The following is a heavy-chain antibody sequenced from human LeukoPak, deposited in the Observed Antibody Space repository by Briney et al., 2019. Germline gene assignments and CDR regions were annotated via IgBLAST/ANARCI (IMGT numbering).Heavy chain of an antibody. Sequence: GGSLRLSCAASGFTFSGDDMHWVGQATGKGLEWVSGIGTAGDTYYSGSVKGRFTISRENAKNSLYLQMNSLRAGDTAVYYCARSRLYGSGSYHDYWGQGTLVTAS. CDR2: IGTAGDT. CDR1: GFTFSGDD. D-gene: IGHD3-10*01. J-gene: IGHJ4*02. CDR3: ARSRLYGSGSYHDY. V-gene: IGHV3-13*01.